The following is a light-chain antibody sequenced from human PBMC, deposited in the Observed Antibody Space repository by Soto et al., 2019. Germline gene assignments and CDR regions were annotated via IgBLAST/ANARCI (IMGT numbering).Light chain of an antibody. CDR1: QSVSSN. V-gene: IGKV3-15*01. Sequence: EIVMTQSPATLYVSPGERATLSCLASQSVSSNLAWYQQKPGQAPRLLIYGASTRATGIPARFSGSGSGTEFTLTISSLQSEDFAVYYCQQYNNWPPWTFGQGTKVEIK. J-gene: IGKJ1*01. CDR2: GAS. CDR3: QQYNNWPPWT.